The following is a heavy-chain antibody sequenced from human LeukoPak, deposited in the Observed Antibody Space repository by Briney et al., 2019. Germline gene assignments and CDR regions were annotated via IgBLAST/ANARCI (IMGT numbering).Heavy chain of an antibody. V-gene: IGHV1-2*02. CDR2: VNPNHGNT. D-gene: IGHD3-16*01. CDR1: GYTFTVYY. Sequence: GASVKVSCKASGYTFTVYYIHWVRQAPGQGLEWMGWVNPNHGNTKDAQKFQDRVSMTRDTSISTAYIELSRLRFDDTAVYYCVRXDRXGGGVDAPFDIWGQGTMVTVSS. J-gene: IGHJ3*02. CDR3: VRXDRXGGGVDAPFDI.